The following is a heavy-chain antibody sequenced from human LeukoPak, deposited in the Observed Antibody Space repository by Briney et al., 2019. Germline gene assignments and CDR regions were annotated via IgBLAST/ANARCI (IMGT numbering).Heavy chain of an antibody. CDR2: ISYDGSNK. D-gene: IGHD5-12*01. CDR1: GFTFSSYA. CDR3: ARVGTTYYYGMDV. Sequence: GGSLRLSCAASGFTFSSYAMHWVRQAPGKGLEWVAVISYDGSNKYYADSVKGRFTISRDNAKNSLYLQMNSLRAEDTAVYYCARVGTTYYYGMDVWGQGTTVTDSS. V-gene: IGHV3-30*04. J-gene: IGHJ6*02.